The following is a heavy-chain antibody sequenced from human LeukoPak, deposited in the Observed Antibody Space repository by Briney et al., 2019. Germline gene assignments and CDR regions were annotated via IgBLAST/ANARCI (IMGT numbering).Heavy chain of an antibody. Sequence: ASVKDSCKASGYTFTGYYMHWVRQAPGQGLEWMGWINPNNGGTNYAQKFQGRVAMTRDTSISTAYMELNRLRSDDTAVYYCASDPYSNYFDYWGQGTLVTVSS. J-gene: IGHJ4*02. CDR3: ASDPYSNYFDY. CDR1: GYTFTGYY. V-gene: IGHV1-2*02. CDR2: INPNNGGT. D-gene: IGHD5-18*01.